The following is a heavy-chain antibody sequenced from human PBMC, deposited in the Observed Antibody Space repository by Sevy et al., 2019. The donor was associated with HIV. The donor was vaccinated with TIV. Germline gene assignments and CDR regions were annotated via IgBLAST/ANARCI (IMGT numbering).Heavy chain of an antibody. J-gene: IGHJ4*02. CDR3: AREGCSRPHDY. V-gene: IGHV3-23*01. CDR1: GFTFSSYA. CDR2: FSFGCGKI. D-gene: IGHD2-2*01. Sequence: GGFLRLSCAASGFTFSSYAMSWVRQPPGKGLEWFATFSFGCGKINYADSVKGRFTISRDNSKNTLFLQMNRLGAEDTAVYYSAREGCSRPHDYWGQGTLVTVSS.